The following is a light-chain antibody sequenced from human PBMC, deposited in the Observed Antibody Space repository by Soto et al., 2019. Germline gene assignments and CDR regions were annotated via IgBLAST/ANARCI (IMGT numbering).Light chain of an antibody. CDR1: QSVSSN. Sequence: EIVITQSPATLSVAPGERATLSCRASQSVSSNLAWYQQKPGQAPRLLIYSASTRATDIPARFSGSGSGTEFTLTISSLQSEDFAVYYCQQYNNWPPGKFGQGT. V-gene: IGKV3-15*01. CDR2: SAS. J-gene: IGKJ1*01. CDR3: QQYNNWPPGK.